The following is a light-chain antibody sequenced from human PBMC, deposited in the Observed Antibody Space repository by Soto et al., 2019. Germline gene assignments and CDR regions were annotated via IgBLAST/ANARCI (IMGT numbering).Light chain of an antibody. CDR1: TGAVTSGHY. J-gene: IGLJ2*01. CDR2: DTS. Sequence: QAVVTQEPSLTVSPGGTVTLTCGSSTGAVTSGHYPYWFQQKPGQAPRTLICDTSNKHSWTPVRFSGSLLGGKAALTLSGAQPEDEAEYYCLLSYSGARVVFGGGTKLTVL. CDR3: LLSYSGARVV. V-gene: IGLV7-46*01.